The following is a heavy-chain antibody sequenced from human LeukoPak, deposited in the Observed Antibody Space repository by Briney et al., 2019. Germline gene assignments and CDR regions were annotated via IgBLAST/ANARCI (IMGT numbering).Heavy chain of an antibody. D-gene: IGHD3-10*02. CDR3: AELGITMIGGV. Sequence: TGGSLRLSCAASGFTFSDHYMDWVRQAPGKGLEWVGRTRNKANSYITEYAASVEGRFTISRDNSKNSLYLQMNSLRAEDTAVYYCAELGITMIGGVWGKGTTVTISS. CDR1: GFTFSDHY. V-gene: IGHV3-72*01. CDR2: TRNKANSYIT. J-gene: IGHJ6*04.